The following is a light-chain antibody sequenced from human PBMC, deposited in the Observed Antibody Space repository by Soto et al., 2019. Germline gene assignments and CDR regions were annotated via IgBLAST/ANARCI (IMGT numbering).Light chain of an antibody. V-gene: IGLV2-14*01. J-gene: IGLJ2*01. CDR3: CSYTTSSTVV. CDR1: SSDVGAYNY. CDR2: DVS. Sequence: QSALTQPASVSGSPGQSITNSCTGTSSDVGAYNYVSWYQQYPGKAPKVMIYDVSNRPSGVSNRFSGSKSGNTASLTISGLQAEDEADYYCCSYTTSSTVVFGGGTKLTVL.